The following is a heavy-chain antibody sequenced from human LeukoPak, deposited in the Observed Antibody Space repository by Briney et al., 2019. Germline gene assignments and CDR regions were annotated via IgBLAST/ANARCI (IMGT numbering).Heavy chain of an antibody. V-gene: IGHV1-46*01. CDR1: VYTFTKYY. D-gene: IGHD3-10*01. Sequence: ASVKVSCKAPVYTFTKYYMHWVRQAPGQGLEWMGAITPSDDSTSYAQRFQGRVTMTRDTSTTTVYMELTSLTSEDTAVYYCARDVVRGVVDYWGQGTLVTVSS. CDR2: ITPSDDST. CDR3: ARDVVRGVVDY. J-gene: IGHJ4*02.